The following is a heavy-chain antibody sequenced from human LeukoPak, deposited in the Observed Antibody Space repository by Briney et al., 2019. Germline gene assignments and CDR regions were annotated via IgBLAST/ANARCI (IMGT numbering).Heavy chain of an antibody. D-gene: IGHD1-26*01. CDR2: INPTGGST. CDR3: ARDNSVGDNAWWFDP. J-gene: IGHJ5*02. V-gene: IGHV1-46*01. CDR1: GCTFTGYY. Sequence: ASVKVSCKASGCTFTGYYMHWVRQAPGQGLEWMGLINPTGGSTGYAQKFQGRVTMTRDMSTGTDYMGLSSLRSEDTAIYYCARDNSVGDNAWWFDPWGQGTLVTVSS.